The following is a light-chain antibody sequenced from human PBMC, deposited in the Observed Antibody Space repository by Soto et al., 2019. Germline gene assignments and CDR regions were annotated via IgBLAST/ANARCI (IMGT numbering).Light chain of an antibody. J-gene: IGKJ2*01. Sequence: EIVLTQSPATMSLSPGERATLSCRASQSINSRLGGYQQKPGQPPRLLIYDASNRATGIPARFSGSGSGTDFTLTISSLEPEDFAVYFCQQRGNWPLYTFGQGTTLEIE. CDR1: QSINSR. CDR2: DAS. CDR3: QQRGNWPLYT. V-gene: IGKV3-11*01.